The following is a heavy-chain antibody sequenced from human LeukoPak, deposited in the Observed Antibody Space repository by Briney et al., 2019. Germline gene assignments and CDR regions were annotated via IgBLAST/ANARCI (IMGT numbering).Heavy chain of an antibody. Sequence: PETLSLTCTVSGGSLSSYYWSWIRQPPGKGLEWIGYIYTSGSTNYNPSLKSRVTISVDTSKNQCSLKLSSVTAADTAVYYCARHVKVEMSTTRKYYYYYMDVWGKGTTVTVSS. V-gene: IGHV4-4*09. CDR3: ARHVKVEMSTTRKYYYYYMDV. J-gene: IGHJ6*03. CDR2: IYTSGST. CDR1: GGSLSSYY. D-gene: IGHD5-24*01.